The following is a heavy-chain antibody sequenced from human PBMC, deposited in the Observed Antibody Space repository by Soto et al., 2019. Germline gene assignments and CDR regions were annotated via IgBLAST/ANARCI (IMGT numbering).Heavy chain of an antibody. J-gene: IGHJ5*02. CDR1: GGSISSSSYY. D-gene: IGHD2-15*01. CDR3: ARSGSYCSGGSCYVSILDP. Sequence: SETLSLTCTVSGGSISSSSYYWGWIRQPPGKGLEWIGSIYYSGSTYYNPSLKSRVTISVDTSKNQFSLKLSSVTAADTAVYYCARSGSYCSGGSCYVSILDPWGQGTLVTVSS. V-gene: IGHV4-39*01. CDR2: IYYSGST.